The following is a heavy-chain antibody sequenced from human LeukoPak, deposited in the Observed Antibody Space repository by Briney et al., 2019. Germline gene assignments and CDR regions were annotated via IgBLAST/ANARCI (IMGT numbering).Heavy chain of an antibody. CDR3: ASLNWESGKNFDY. CDR1: GFTFSAYR. Sequence: GGSLRLSCAASGFTFSAYRMNWVRQAPGKGLEWVSFISGGSSYISYADPVKGRFTISRDNAKNSLYLQMSSLRAEDTAVYYCASLNWESGKNFDYWGQGTLVTVPS. V-gene: IGHV3-21*01. D-gene: IGHD7-27*01. J-gene: IGHJ4*02. CDR2: ISGGSSYI.